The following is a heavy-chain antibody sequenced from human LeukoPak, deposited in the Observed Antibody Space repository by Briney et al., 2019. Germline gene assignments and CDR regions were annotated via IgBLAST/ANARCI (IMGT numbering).Heavy chain of an antibody. CDR1: GGSISSYY. J-gene: IGHJ4*02. CDR2: IYTSGST. Sequence: PLETLSLTCTVSGGSISSYYWSWIRQPAGKGLEWIGRIYTSGSTNYNPSLKSRVTMSVDTSKNQFSLKLSSVTAADTAVYYCAREAYCGGDCYSDPAEFVDYWGQGTLVTVPS. D-gene: IGHD2-21*02. V-gene: IGHV4-4*07. CDR3: AREAYCGGDCYSDPAEFVDY.